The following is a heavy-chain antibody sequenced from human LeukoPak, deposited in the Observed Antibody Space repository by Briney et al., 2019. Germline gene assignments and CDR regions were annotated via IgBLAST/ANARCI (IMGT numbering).Heavy chain of an antibody. Sequence: ASVKVSCKASGYTFTGYYMHWVRQAPGQGLEWMGWINPSSGGTNYAQKFQGRVTMTRDTSISTAYMELSRLRSDDTAVYYCARVAAIRITGTAPPLDPLGQGNLVNGPS. V-gene: IGHV1-2*02. D-gene: IGHD1-14*01. J-gene: IGHJ5*02. CDR1: GYTFTGYY. CDR2: INPSSGGT. CDR3: ARVAAIRITGTAPPLDP.